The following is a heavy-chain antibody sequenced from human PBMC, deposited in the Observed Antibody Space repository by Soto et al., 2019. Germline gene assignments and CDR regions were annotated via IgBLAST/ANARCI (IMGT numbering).Heavy chain of an antibody. CDR3: ADSSWYVGYFDY. Sequence: GGSLRLSCAASGFTFSSYAMSWVRQAPGKGLEWVSAISGSGGSTYYANSVKGRFTISRDNSKNTLYLQMNSLRAEDTAVYYCADSSWYVGYFDYWGQGTLVTVSS. CDR2: ISGSGGST. CDR1: GFTFSSYA. D-gene: IGHD6-13*01. J-gene: IGHJ4*02. V-gene: IGHV3-23*01.